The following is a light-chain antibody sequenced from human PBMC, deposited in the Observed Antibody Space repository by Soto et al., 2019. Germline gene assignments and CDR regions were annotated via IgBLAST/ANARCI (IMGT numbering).Light chain of an antibody. J-gene: IGLJ1*01. CDR1: RSNIGSNS. CDR2: IND. CDR3: ASWDDRLKGYV. V-gene: IGLV1-44*01. Sequence: QSVLTQPPSVSGTPGQRVIISCSGSRSNIGSNSVNWYQQLPGTAPKLLIYINDQRPSGVPDRFSGSTSGTSVSLAISGLQSEDEADYYCASWDDRLKGYVFGIGTKVTVL.